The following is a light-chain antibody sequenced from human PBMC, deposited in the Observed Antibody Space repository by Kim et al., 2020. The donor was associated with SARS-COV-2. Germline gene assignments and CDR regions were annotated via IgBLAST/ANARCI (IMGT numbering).Light chain of an antibody. V-gene: IGLV6-57*02. CDR3: QSYDVNDWV. CDR1: SGS. Sequence: NFMLSQPHSVSESPGKTVTISCTGFSGSVQWFRQRPGSAPVTVIYEDDQRPSGVPDRISGSVDRSSNSAYLTISGLNAGDEADYYCQSYDVNDWVFG. J-gene: IGLJ3*02. CDR2: EDD.